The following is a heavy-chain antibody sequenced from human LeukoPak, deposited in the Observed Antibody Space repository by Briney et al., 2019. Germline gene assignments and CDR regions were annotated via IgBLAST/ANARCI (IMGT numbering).Heavy chain of an antibody. CDR3: ARHYSSGWYMD. CDR1: GGSISSNW. J-gene: IGHJ4*02. CDR2: IDHSGST. Sequence: SETLSLTCAVSGGSISSNWWSWVRQPPGKGLEWIGEIDHSGSTNYNPSLKSRVTISVDKSESQFSLKLSSVTAADTAVYYCARHYSSGWYMDWGQGTLVTVSS. D-gene: IGHD6-19*01. V-gene: IGHV4-4*02.